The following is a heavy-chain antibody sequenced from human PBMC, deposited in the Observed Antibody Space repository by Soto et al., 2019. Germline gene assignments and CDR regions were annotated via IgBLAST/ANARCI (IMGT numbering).Heavy chain of an antibody. D-gene: IGHD5-12*01. J-gene: IGHJ4*02. CDR2: INPKSGGK. Sequence: ASVKVSCKASGYTFTDYFIHCVLQSPGQGLEWMGCINPKSGGKNYAQRFQGRVTMTRDTSVTTAYMEVYSLRSDDTAVCYCARANSGDDDEFDYWGQGTLVTVSS. V-gene: IGHV1-2*02. CDR3: ARANSGDDDEFDY. CDR1: GYTFTDYF.